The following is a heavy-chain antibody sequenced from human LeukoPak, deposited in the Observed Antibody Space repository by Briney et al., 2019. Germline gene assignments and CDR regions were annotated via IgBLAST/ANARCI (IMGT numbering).Heavy chain of an antibody. CDR1: XA. J-gene: IGHJ4*02. V-gene: IGHV3-23*01. D-gene: IGHD6-19*01. CDR3: AKETYSSGWYPYFDY. Sequence: XAMRXVRXXPXXGLEWVSGISGSGGSTYYAASVKGRFTISRDNSKNTLFLQMNSLRAEDTAVYYCAKETYSSGWYPYFDYWGQGTLVTVSS. CDR2: ISGSGGST.